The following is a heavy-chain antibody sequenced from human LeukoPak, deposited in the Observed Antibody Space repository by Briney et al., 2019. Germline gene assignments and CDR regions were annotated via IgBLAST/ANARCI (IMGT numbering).Heavy chain of an antibody. Sequence: GGSLRLSCAASGFTFSSYGMHWVRQAPGKGLEGVAVIWYDGSNKYYADSVKGRFTISRDNSKNTLYLQMNSLRAEDTAVYYCARDTSRIAAAGITPGYWGQGTLVTVSS. J-gene: IGHJ4*02. CDR2: IWYDGSNK. CDR3: ARDTSRIAAAGITPGY. D-gene: IGHD6-13*01. V-gene: IGHV3-33*01. CDR1: GFTFSSYG.